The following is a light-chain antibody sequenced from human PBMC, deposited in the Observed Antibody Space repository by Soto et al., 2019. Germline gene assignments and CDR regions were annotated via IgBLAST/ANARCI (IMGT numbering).Light chain of an antibody. CDR3: QRRGIWPLT. CDR2: GIS. J-gene: IGKJ4*01. CDR1: QSFNSNY. V-gene: IGKV3-11*01. Sequence: EMVMTQSKAILLVSPGDSKTLSCRASQSFNSNYLALYQQPPGQPPRLLIYGISTRATGIPARFSGSRSGTDFTLTISSLEPEDFAVYYCQRRGIWPLTFGGATKVDIK.